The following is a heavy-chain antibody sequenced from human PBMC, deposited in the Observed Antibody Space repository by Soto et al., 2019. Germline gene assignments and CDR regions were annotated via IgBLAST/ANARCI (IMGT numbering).Heavy chain of an antibody. Sequence: GASVKVSCKASGGTFSSYAISWVRQAPGQGLEWMGGIIPIFGTANYAQKFQGRVTITADESTSTAYKELSSLRSEDTAVYYCATPPYAYSSSWYYFDYWGQGTLVTVS. CDR3: ATPPYAYSSSWYYFDY. J-gene: IGHJ4*02. V-gene: IGHV1-69*13. CDR1: GGTFSSYA. D-gene: IGHD6-13*01. CDR2: IIPIFGTA.